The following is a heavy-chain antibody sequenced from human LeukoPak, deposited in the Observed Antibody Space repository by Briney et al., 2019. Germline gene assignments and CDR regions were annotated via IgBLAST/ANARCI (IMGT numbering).Heavy chain of an antibody. Sequence: SETLSLTCTVSGGSISSYYWSWIRQPPGKGLEWIGYIYYSGNTSYNPSLKSRVTISVDTSKNQFSLKLTSVTAADTAVYYCARAPGGNPTNHYFDYWGQAALVTVSS. J-gene: IGHJ4*02. V-gene: IGHV4-59*01. CDR1: GGSISSYY. CDR3: ARAPGGNPTNHYFDY. D-gene: IGHD1-14*01. CDR2: IYYSGNT.